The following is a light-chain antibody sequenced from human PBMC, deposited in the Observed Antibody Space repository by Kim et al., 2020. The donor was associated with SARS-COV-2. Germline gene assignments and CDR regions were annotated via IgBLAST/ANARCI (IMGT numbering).Light chain of an antibody. Sequence: GQWVTISCSVSSSNIGSDTVDWYQHLPGAAPQLLIYNNNQRPSGVPDRFSASKSGTSASLAISGLQSEDEADYYCAAWDDSLNGPVFGGGTQLTVL. CDR3: AAWDDSLNGPV. CDR2: NNN. J-gene: IGLJ3*02. CDR1: SSNIGSDT. V-gene: IGLV1-44*01.